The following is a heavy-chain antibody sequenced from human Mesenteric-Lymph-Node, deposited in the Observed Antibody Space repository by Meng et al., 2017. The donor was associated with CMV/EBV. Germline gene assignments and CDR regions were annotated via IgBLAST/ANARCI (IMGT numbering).Heavy chain of an antibody. Sequence: GESLKISCAASGFTFSDYYMSWIRQAPGKGLEWVSYISSSGSTIYYADSVKGRFTISRDNSKNTLYLQMNSLRAEDTAVYYCARDRTWGYYYDSSGPDAFDIWGQGTMVTVSS. CDR2: ISSSGSTI. CDR1: GFTFSDYY. J-gene: IGHJ3*02. CDR3: ARDRTWGYYYDSSGPDAFDI. V-gene: IGHV3-11*04. D-gene: IGHD3-22*01.